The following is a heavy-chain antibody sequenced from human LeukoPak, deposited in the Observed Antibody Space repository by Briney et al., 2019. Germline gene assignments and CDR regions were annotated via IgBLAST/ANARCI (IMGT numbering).Heavy chain of an antibody. CDR3: ARSGQYCSSTSCYRWFDP. V-gene: IGHV3-30*03. J-gene: IGHJ5*02. CDR2: ISYDGSNE. CDR1: GFTFSSYG. Sequence: GGSLRLSCAASGFTFSSYGMHWVRQAPGKGLEWVAVISYDGSNEYYADSVKGRFTISRDNSKNTLYLQMNSLRAEDTAVYYCARSGQYCSSTSCYRWFDPWGQGTLVTVSS. D-gene: IGHD2-2*01.